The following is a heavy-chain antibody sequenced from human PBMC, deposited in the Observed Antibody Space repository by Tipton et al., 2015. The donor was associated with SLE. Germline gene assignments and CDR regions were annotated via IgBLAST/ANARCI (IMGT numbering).Heavy chain of an antibody. D-gene: IGHD2-2*01. CDR1: GFTFSSYA. J-gene: IGHJ3*02. CDR2: ISGSGGST. V-gene: IGHV3-23*01. Sequence: GSLRLSCAASGFTFSSYAMSWVRQAPGKGLEWVSAISGSGGSTYYADSVKGRFTISRDNSKNTLYLQMNSLRAEDTAVYYCAIAGYCSSTSCLWAFDIWGQGTMVTVSS. CDR3: AIAGYCSSTSCLWAFDI.